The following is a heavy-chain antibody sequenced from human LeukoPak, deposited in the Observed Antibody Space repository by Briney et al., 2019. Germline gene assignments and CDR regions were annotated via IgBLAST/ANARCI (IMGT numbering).Heavy chain of an antibody. J-gene: IGHJ4*02. CDR1: GFTFSSYS. CDR2: ISSSSSYI. CDR3: ARPRGYSYGYGDY. D-gene: IGHD5-18*01. V-gene: IGHV3-21*01. Sequence: GGSLRLSCAASGFTFSSYSMNWVRQAPGKGLEWVSSISSSSSYIYYADSVKGRFTISRDNAKNSLYLQMNSLRAEDTAVYYCARPRGYSYGYGDYWSQGTLVTVSS.